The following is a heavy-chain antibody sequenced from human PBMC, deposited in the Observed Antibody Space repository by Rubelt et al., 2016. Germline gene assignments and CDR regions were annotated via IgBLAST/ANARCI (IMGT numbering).Heavy chain of an antibody. Sequence: QVTLRESGPALVKPTQTLTLTCTFSGFSLSTSGMCVSWIRQPPGKALEWLALIDWDDDKYYSTSLRTRLTISKDPPKNQVVRTMTDMDPVDTATYYCARTQTETEPDYWGQGTLVTVSS. V-gene: IGHV2-70*01. CDR1: GFSLSTSGMC. CDR2: IDWDDDK. J-gene: IGHJ4*02. CDR3: ARTQTETEPDY. D-gene: IGHD1-1*01.